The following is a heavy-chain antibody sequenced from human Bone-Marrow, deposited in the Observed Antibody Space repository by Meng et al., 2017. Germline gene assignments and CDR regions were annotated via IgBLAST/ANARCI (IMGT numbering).Heavy chain of an antibody. J-gene: IGHJ4*02. CDR1: GDSNSSDIW. Sequence: QVQLQESGPGMVQPSGTLSLTCTVSGDSNSSDIWWSWVRQPPGKGLEWIGEVYHRGDTNYNPSLKSRVDISVDKSKNQFYLSLFSVTAADTAVYYCARESGSSRFDYWGQGTLVTVSS. CDR2: VYHRGDT. D-gene: IGHD3-22*01. CDR3: ARESGSSRFDY. V-gene: IGHV4-4*02.